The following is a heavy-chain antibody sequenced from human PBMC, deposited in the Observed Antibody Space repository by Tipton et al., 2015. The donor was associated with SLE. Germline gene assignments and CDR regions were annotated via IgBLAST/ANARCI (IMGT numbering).Heavy chain of an antibody. CDR3: ARLDYGDFKFDY. J-gene: IGHJ4*02. Sequence: TLSLTCAVYGGSFSDYYWSWIRQPPGKGLEWIGNIDYSGSTYYNPSLKSRVTISVDTSKNQFSLKLTSVTAADTAVYYCARLDYGDFKFDYWGQGTLVTVSS. V-gene: IGHV4-34*01. CDR1: GGSFSDYY. D-gene: IGHD4-17*01. CDR2: IDYSGST.